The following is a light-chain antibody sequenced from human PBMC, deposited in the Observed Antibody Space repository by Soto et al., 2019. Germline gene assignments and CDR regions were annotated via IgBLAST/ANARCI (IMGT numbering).Light chain of an antibody. CDR3: QQTYNVPQT. J-gene: IGKJ1*01. V-gene: IGKV1-39*01. CDR1: QTIRAY. Sequence: DIHMTQFPSSLSASVGDRVTITCRASQTIRAYLNWFQQKPGKAPELLIYAASSLQSGVPPWFSGSVSGAEFTLTINSLQPEDTATYYCQQTYNVPQTYGQGTKVEIK. CDR2: AAS.